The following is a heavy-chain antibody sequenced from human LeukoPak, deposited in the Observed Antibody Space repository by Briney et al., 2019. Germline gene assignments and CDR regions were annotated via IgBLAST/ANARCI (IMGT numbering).Heavy chain of an antibody. CDR1: GFTVSSNY. D-gene: IGHD3-16*02. CDR3: ASQWGSYRLLDY. CDR2: SYSGGST. Sequence: GGSLRLSCAASGFTVSSNYMSWVRQAPGKGLEWVSVSYSGGSTYYADSVKGRFTISRDNSKNTLYLQMNSLRAEDTAVYYCASQWGSYRLLDYWGQGTLVTVSS. J-gene: IGHJ4*02. V-gene: IGHV3-53*01.